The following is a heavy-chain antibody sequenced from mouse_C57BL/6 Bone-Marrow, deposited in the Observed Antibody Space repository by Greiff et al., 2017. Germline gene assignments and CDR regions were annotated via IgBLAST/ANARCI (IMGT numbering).Heavy chain of an antibody. V-gene: IGHV1-15*01. CDR2: IDPETGGT. J-gene: IGHJ2*01. D-gene: IGHD2-4*01. CDR1: GYTFTDYE. CDR3: TREIYYDYDPDY. Sequence: QFQLQQSGAELVRPGASVTLSCKASGYTFTDYELHWVKQTPVHGLEWIGAIDPETGGTAYNQKFKGKAILTADKSSSTAYMELRSLTSDDSAVYYCTREIYYDYDPDYWGQGTTLTVSS.